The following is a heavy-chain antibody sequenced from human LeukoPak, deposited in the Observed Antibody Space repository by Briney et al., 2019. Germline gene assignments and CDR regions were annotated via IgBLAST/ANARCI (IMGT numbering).Heavy chain of an antibody. D-gene: IGHD3-10*01. J-gene: IGHJ4*02. CDR1: GGSLSGYF. CDR3: ARVSYHHASGRASDY. CDR2: TDHNGRA. Sequence: SETLSLTCAVYGGSLSGYFWTWIRQPPWKGLEWLGETDHNGRADYKSSLKSRLIISVDMSKNQFSLRLSSVTAADTAVYYCARVSYHHASGRASDYWGQGTLITVSS. V-gene: IGHV4-34*01.